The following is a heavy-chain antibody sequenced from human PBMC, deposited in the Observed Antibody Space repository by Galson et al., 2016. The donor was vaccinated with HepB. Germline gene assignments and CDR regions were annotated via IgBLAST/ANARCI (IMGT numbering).Heavy chain of an antibody. Sequence: SETLSLTCNVSGASMSSSYFYWGWIRQPPGKGLEWIGSIYRSGSTYYNPSLKSRVTISVDKSKNEFSLNLTSVTASDTAVYYCARHPSYCGSTSCYRRSNWFDPWGQGTLVTVSS. CDR1: GASMSSSYFY. CDR2: IYRSGST. D-gene: IGHD2-2*02. V-gene: IGHV4-39*01. CDR3: ARHPSYCGSTSCYRRSNWFDP. J-gene: IGHJ5*02.